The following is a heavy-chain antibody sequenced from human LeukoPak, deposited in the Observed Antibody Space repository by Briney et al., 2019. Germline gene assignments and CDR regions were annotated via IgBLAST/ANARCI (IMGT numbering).Heavy chain of an antibody. CDR2: ISSSSSYI. CDR1: QFTFSSYD. Sequence: GGFLRLSCAASQFTFSSYDMHWVRQAPGKGLEWVSSISSSSSYIYYADSVKGRFTISRDNAKNSLYLQMNSLRAEDTAVYYCAREIAAAGTGYWGQGTLVTVSS. V-gene: IGHV3-21*01. CDR3: AREIAAAGTGY. D-gene: IGHD6-13*01. J-gene: IGHJ4*02.